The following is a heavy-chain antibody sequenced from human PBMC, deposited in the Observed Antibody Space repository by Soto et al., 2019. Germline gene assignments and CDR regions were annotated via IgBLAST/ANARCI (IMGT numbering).Heavy chain of an antibody. V-gene: IGHV2-5*02. J-gene: IGHJ4*02. CDR3: AHSLGAAGTREAAFDY. Sequence: SGPPLVNPTQTLTLTCTFSGFSLSTGGAGVACIGGPPGKALEWLALMYWDDDKRYSPTLKSRLTITKDTSKNQVVNTVTNMDPDDTATYYXAHSLGAAGTREAAFDYWGQGTMVTVSS. CDR2: MYWDDDK. D-gene: IGHD6-13*01. CDR1: GFSLSTGGAG.